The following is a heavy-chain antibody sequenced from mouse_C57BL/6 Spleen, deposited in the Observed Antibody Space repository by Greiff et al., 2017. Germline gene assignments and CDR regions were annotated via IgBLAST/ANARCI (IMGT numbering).Heavy chain of an antibody. Sequence: DVKLQESGPGLVKPSQSLSLTCSVTGYSITSGYYWNWIRQFPGNKLEWMGYISYDGSNNYNPSLKNRISITRDTSKNQFFLKLNSVTTEDTATYYCARDSQLGRGFAYWGQGTLVTVSA. D-gene: IGHD4-1*02. V-gene: IGHV3-6*01. J-gene: IGHJ3*01. CDR2: ISYDGSN. CDR1: GYSITSGYY. CDR3: ARDSQLGRGFAY.